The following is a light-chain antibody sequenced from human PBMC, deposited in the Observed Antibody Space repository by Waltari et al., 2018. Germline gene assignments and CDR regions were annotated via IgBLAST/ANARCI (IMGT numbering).Light chain of an antibody. Sequence: DIQMTQSPSSLAASFVDRVTITCRASQGLSKFLAWFRQKPGKAPESLIYGASSLQSGVPSRFSGSGSGTDFTLTISSLQPEDFASYYCQQYKTFPLTFGGGTKVEIK. V-gene: IGKV1-16*01. CDR3: QQYKTFPLT. CDR1: QGLSKF. J-gene: IGKJ4*01. CDR2: GAS.